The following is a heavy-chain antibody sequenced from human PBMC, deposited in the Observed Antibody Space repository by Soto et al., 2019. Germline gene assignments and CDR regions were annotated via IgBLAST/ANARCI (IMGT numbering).Heavy chain of an antibody. D-gene: IGHD4-17*01. V-gene: IGHV3-23*01. CDR2: ISGDGGSR. J-gene: IGHJ6*02. CDR3: AGDYLRLNSLNSNYYSFGMDV. CDR1: GFTFSNYA. Sequence: EVQLLESGGGLVQPGGSLRLSCIASGFTFSNYALSWVRQTPGKGLEWVSTISGDGGSRNYADTVKGRFTISRENSNNTVSLQMDSLRAEDTAVYYCAGDYLRLNSLNSNYYSFGMDVWDQGTTVTVSS.